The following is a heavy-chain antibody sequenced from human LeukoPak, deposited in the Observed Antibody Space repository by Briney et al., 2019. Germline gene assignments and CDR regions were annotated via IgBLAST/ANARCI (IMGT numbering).Heavy chain of an antibody. Sequence: GASVKVSCKASGYTFTSYAMHWVRQAPGQRLEWMGWINAGNGNTKYSQKFQGRVTITRDTSASTAYMELSSLRSEDTAVYYCARDLTKGYSSSWMYYYYYYGMDVWGQGTTVTVSS. V-gene: IGHV1-3*01. D-gene: IGHD6-13*01. CDR2: INAGNGNT. CDR3: ARDLTKGYSSSWMYYYYYYGMDV. J-gene: IGHJ6*02. CDR1: GYTFTSYA.